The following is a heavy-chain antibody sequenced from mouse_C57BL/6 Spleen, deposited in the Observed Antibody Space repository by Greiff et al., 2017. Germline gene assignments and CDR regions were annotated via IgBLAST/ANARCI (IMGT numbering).Heavy chain of an antibody. Sequence: QVHVKQSGPGLVAPSQSLSITCTVSGFSLTSYGVSWVRQPPGKGLAWLGVIWGDGSTNYHSALISRLSISKDNSKSQVFLKLNGLQTDDTATYYCAKLRSSGSFAYWGQGTLVTVSA. CDR1: GFSLTSYG. J-gene: IGHJ3*01. D-gene: IGHD3-2*02. V-gene: IGHV2-3*01. CDR2: IWGDGST. CDR3: AKLRSSGSFAY.